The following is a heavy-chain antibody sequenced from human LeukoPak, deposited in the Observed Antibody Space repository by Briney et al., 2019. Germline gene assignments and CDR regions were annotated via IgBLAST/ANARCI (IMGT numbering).Heavy chain of an antibody. CDR2: ISSSSSTI. CDR3: ARDTHLVTTWFYYYYGMDV. CDR1: GFTFSSYS. V-gene: IGHV3-48*01. Sequence: GGSLRLSCAASGFTFSSYSMNWVRQAPGKGLEWVSYISSSSSTIYYADSVKGRFTISRENAKNSLYLQMNSLRAEDTAVYYCARDTHLVTTWFYYYYGMDVWGQGTTVTVSS. D-gene: IGHD4-17*01. J-gene: IGHJ6*02.